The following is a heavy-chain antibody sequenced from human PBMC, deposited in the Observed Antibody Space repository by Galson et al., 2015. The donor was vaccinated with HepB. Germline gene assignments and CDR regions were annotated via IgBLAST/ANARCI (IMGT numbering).Heavy chain of an antibody. CDR3: AGYGDSSGYRYYFDY. V-gene: IGHV4-59*11. J-gene: IGHJ4*02. Sequence: ETLSLTCTVSGGSISSHYWSWIRQPPGKGLEWIGYIYYSGSTNYNPSLKSRVTISVDTSKNQFSLKLSSVTAADTAVYYCAGYGDSSGYRYYFDYWGQGTLVTVSS. CDR2: IYYSGST. D-gene: IGHD3-22*01. CDR1: GGSISSHY.